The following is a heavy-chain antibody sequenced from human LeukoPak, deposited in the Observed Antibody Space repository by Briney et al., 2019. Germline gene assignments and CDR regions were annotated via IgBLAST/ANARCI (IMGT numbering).Heavy chain of an antibody. D-gene: IGHD1-1*01. J-gene: IGHJ4*02. CDR2: ISSSSSYI. CDR3: ARVALDRSYYFDY. CDR1: GFTFSSYS. Sequence: NPGGSLRLSCAASGFTFSSYSMNWVRQAPGKGLEWVSSISSSSSYIYYADSVKGRFTISRDNAKNSLYLQMNSLRAEDTAVYYCARVALDRSYYFDYWGQGTLVTVSS. V-gene: IGHV3-21*01.